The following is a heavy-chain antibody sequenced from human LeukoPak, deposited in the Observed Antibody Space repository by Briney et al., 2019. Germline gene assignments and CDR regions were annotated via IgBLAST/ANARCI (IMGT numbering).Heavy chain of an antibody. V-gene: IGHV3-21*01. CDR2: ISSSSSYI. D-gene: IGHD3-16*02. Sequence: GGSLRLSCAVSGFTFSSYSMNWVRQAPGKGLEWVSSISSSSSYIYYADSVKGRFTISRDNAKNSLYLQMNSLRAEDTAVYYCAAGGVIPQDYCYGMDVWGKGTTVTVSS. CDR1: GFTFSSYS. J-gene: IGHJ6*04. CDR3: AAGGVIPQDYCYGMDV.